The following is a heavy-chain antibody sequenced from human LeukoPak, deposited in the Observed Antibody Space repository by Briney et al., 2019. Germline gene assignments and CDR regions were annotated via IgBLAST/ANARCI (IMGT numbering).Heavy chain of an antibody. CDR1: GDSFTSDY. D-gene: IGHD4-17*01. V-gene: IGHV4-59*01. CDR2: ISYTGST. CDR3: AKSHPAVTTTDWYFDL. Sequence: PSETLSLTCSVSGDSFTSDYWSWIRQPPGKGLEWIGYISYTGSTKSNPALKSRVTISGDRSKNQFSLKTTSVTAADTAVYYCAKSHPAVTTTDWYFDLWGRGTLVTVSS. J-gene: IGHJ2*01.